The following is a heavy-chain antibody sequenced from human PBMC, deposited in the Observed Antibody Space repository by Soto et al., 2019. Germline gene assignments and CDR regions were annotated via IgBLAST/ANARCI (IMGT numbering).Heavy chain of an antibody. CDR1: GGSISSSSYY. CDR3: ARLPDRGPFGSSLGWFDP. J-gene: IGHJ5*02. D-gene: IGHD6-6*01. V-gene: IGHV4-39*01. CDR2: IYYSGST. Sequence: SETLSLTCTVSGGSISSSSYYWGWIRQPPGKGLEWIGSIYYSGSTYYNPSLKSRVTISVDTSKNQFSLKLSSVTAADTAVYYCARLPDRGPFGSSLGWFDPWGQGTLVTVSS.